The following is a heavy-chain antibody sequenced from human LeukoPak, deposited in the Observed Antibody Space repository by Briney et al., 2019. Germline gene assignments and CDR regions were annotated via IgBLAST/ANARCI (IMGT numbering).Heavy chain of an antibody. J-gene: IGHJ5*02. CDR2: IRSKPYGGTA. CDR1: GLLFGDYA. CDR3: TVQVIPSDKWFDP. V-gene: IGHV3-49*04. Sequence: GGSLRLSCTASGLLFGDYAMTWVRQAPGKGLEWVGFIRSKPYGGTAEYAASVKGRFTISRDDSKTIAYLDMNGLKTEDTAVYHCTVQVIPSDKWFDPWGQGTPVTVSS. D-gene: IGHD2-21*01.